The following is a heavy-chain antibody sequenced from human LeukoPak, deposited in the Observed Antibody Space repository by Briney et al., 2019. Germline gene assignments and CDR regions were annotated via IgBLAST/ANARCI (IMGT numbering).Heavy chain of an antibody. CDR2: INHSGST. D-gene: IGHD2-2*01. CDR3: TRERSTPGINWFDP. Sequence: KTSETLSLTGAVYGEFFSAYSWNWIRQSPGKGLEWIGEINHSGSTNYNPSLKSRVTISVDTSKNQTSKRQFSLKLNSVTAADTAVYYCTRERSTPGINWFDPWGQGTLVTVSS. V-gene: IGHV4-34*01. J-gene: IGHJ5*02. CDR1: GEFFSAYS.